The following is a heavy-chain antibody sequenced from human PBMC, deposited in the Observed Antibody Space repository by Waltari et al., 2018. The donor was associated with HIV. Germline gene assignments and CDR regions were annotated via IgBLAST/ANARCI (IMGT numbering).Heavy chain of an antibody. CDR2: VSYSGNT. CDR3: ATKLSGKGWFDP. CDR1: GGSITRDY. J-gene: IGHJ5*02. D-gene: IGHD3-10*01. V-gene: IGHV4-59*01. Sequence: QVQLQESGPGLVKPSETLSLTCTVSGGSITRDYWRWIRQPPGKGLEWIGYVSYSGNTNYNPSLKSRVTISVDTSKDQFSLKLSSVTAADTAVYYCATKLSGKGWFDPWGQGTLVTVSS.